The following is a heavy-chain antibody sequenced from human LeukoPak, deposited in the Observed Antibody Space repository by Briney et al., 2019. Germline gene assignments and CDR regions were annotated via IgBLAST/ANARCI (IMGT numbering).Heavy chain of an antibody. J-gene: IGHJ4*02. CDR2: IIPILGIA. Sequence: SVKVSCKASGGTFTSYAIRWVRQAPGQGVEWMRRIIPILGIANYAQKFQGRVTITADKSTSTAYMELSSLRSEDTAVYYCARDPSGYSSGWYAGEGVADYWGQGTLVTVSS. CDR1: GGTFTSYA. V-gene: IGHV1-69*04. D-gene: IGHD6-19*01. CDR3: ARDPSGYSSGWYAGEGVADY.